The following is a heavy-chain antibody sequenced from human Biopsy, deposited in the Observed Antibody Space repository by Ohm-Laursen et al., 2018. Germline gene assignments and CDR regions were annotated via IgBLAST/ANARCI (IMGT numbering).Heavy chain of an antibody. J-gene: IGHJ3*02. CDR3: VKDKDFRDAFDI. V-gene: IGHV3-9*01. CDR2: ISWQSATR. Sequence: SLRLSCTTSGFSFEDYGMHWVRQAPGKGLEWVSSISWQSATRNYADSVKGRFAISRDNAKKSLYLEVDSLRDEDTALYYCVKDKDFRDAFDIWGQGTMVTVSS. D-gene: IGHD3-3*01. CDR1: GFSFEDYG.